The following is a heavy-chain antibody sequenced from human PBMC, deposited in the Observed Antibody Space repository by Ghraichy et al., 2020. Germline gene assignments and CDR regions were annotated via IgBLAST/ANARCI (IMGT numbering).Heavy chain of an antibody. D-gene: IGHD3-3*01. J-gene: IGHJ4*02. CDR2: IRSASEYI. CDR1: GFTFGHFS. CDR3: ATEWYPHYSDY. Sequence: GGSLRLSCAASGFTFGHFSVTWVRQAPGKGLEWVSSIRSASEYIYYADSVKGRFTISRNNAENSLFLHLNSLRAEDTAVYFCATEWYPHYSDYWGQGTPVTVSS. V-gene: IGHV3-21*01.